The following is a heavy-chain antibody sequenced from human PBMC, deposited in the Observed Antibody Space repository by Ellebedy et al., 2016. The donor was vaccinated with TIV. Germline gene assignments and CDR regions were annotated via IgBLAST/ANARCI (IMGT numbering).Heavy chain of an antibody. CDR1: GFTFSSYS. CDR2: ISSSSSYI. V-gene: IGHV3-21*01. Sequence: GESLKISXAASGFTFSSYSMNWVRQAPGKGLEWVSSISSSSSYIYYADSVKGRFTISRDNAKNSLYLQMNSLRAEDTAVYYCAREGEAFEFNPWGQGTLVTVSS. D-gene: IGHD3-10*01. J-gene: IGHJ5*02. CDR3: AREGEAFEFNP.